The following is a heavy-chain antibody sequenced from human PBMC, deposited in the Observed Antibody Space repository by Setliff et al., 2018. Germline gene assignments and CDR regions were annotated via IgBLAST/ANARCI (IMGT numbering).Heavy chain of an antibody. D-gene: IGHD2-15*01. CDR3: ARKGXXXXAGAFDM. V-gene: IGHV4-4*07. J-gene: IGHJ3*02. CDR2: IYTGGST. CDR1: GGSISSYY. Sequence: SETLSLTCTVSGGSISSYYWWWCXYSAGKGLEWIGLIYTGGSTNYNPSLKSRVTRSGDTYKNXFALKLSPVTAADTAVYYCARKGXXXXAGAFDMWGQGXMVTVSS.